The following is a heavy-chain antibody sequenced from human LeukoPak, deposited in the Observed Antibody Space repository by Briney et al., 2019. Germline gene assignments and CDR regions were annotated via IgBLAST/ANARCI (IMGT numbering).Heavy chain of an antibody. CDR1: GGSISSGSYY. J-gene: IGHJ4*02. CDR3: ARDEGDGYDY. V-gene: IGHV4-61*02. CDR2: IYTSGIT. D-gene: IGHD5-24*01. Sequence: SETLSLXCTVSGGSISSGSYYWSWIRQPAGKGLEWIGRIYTSGITNYNPSLKSRVTISVDTSKNQFSLKLSSVTAADTAVYYCARDEGDGYDYWGQGTLVTVSS.